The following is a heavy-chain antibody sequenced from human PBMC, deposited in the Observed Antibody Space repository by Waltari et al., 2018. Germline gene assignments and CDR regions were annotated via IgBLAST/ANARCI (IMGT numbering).Heavy chain of an antibody. CDR3: ARSLGQQLLQVYGVGV. Sequence: EVQLLESGGGLVQPGGSLRLSCAASGFTFSNYALTWVRQAPGKGVGWCSVISGGGGTTYYAESVKGRLTSSRDNSKNTLYLQMNALRAEDTAIYYCARSLGQQLLQVYGVGVWGQGTTVTVSS. D-gene: IGHD2-15*01. CDR1: GFTFSNYA. CDR2: ISGGGGTT. J-gene: IGHJ6*02. V-gene: IGHV3-23*01.